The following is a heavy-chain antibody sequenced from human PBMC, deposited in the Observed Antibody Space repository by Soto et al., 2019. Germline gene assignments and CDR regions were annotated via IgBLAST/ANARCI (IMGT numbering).Heavy chain of an antibody. CDR1: GGSITSSNYY. CDR3: ARPGYCSSTSCSSPHYFDY. J-gene: IGHJ4*02. V-gene: IGHV4-39*01. D-gene: IGHD2-2*03. CDR2: IYYSGST. Sequence: NPSETLSLTCTVSGGSITSSNYYWGWIRQSPGQGLEWIGSIYYSGSTYYNPSLKSRVTISVDTSKNQFSLKLSSVTAADTAVYYCARPGYCSSTSCSSPHYFDYWGQGTLVTVSS.